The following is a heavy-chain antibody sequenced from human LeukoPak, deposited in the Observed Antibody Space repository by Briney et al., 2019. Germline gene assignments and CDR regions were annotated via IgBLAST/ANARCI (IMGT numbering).Heavy chain of an antibody. Sequence: GGSLRLSCAASGFTFDDYAMHWVRQAPGKGLEWVSLISWDGGSTYYADSVKGRFTISRDNSKNSLYLQMNSLRAEDTALYYCAKDSPVAGKDVYYYYGMDVWGQGTTVTVSS. V-gene: IGHV3-43D*03. D-gene: IGHD6-19*01. J-gene: IGHJ6*02. CDR3: AKDSPVAGKDVYYYYGMDV. CDR1: GFTFDDYA. CDR2: ISWDGGST.